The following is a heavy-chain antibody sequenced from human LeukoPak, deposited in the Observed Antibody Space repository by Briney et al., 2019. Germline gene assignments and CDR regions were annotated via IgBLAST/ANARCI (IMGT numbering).Heavy chain of an antibody. J-gene: IGHJ4*02. D-gene: IGHD3-9*01. Sequence: ASVKVSCKASGYTFTSYDINWVRQATGQGLEWMGWMNPNSGNTGYAQKFQGRVTMTRNTSISTAYMELSSLRSEDAAVYYCARGIQLRYFDWLFGEDSVIYYWGQGTLVTVSS. V-gene: IGHV1-8*01. CDR3: ARGIQLRYFDWLFGEDSVIYY. CDR1: GYTFTSYD. CDR2: MNPNSGNT.